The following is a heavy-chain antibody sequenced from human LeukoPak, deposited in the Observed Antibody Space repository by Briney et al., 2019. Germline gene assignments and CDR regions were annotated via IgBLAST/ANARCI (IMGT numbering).Heavy chain of an antibody. Sequence: SETLSLTCTVSGGSISSGVYYWSWIRQHPGKGLEWIGYIYYSGSTYYNPSLKSRVTISVDTSKNQFSLKLSSVTAADTAVYYCAREERIAAAGTGYGMDVWGQVTTVTVSS. CDR1: GGSISSGVYY. V-gene: IGHV4-31*03. CDR2: IYYSGST. D-gene: IGHD6-13*01. CDR3: AREERIAAAGTGYGMDV. J-gene: IGHJ6*02.